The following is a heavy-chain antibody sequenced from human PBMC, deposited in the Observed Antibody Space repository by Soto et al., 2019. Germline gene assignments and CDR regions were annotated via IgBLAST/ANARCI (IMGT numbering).Heavy chain of an antibody. J-gene: IGHJ6*02. Sequence: ASVKFSCKASGYTFTSYGISWVRQAPGQGLEWMGWISAYNGNTNYAQKLQGRVTMTTDTSTSTAYMELRSLRSDDTAVYYCATFRPRFLEWLLYDRGDYGVELWGQGTTVTDSS. CDR3: ATFRPRFLEWLLYDRGDYGVEL. V-gene: IGHV1-18*01. CDR2: ISAYNGNT. CDR1: GYTFTSYG. D-gene: IGHD3-3*01.